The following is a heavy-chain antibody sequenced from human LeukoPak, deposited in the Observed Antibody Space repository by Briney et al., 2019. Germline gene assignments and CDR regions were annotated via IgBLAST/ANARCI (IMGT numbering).Heavy chain of an antibody. CDR2: IKEDGSKK. D-gene: IGHD4-17*01. J-gene: IGHJ4*02. Sequence: PGGSLRLSCAASGFSFRNYWMSWVRQAPGKGLEWVANIKEDGSKKYHLDSVKGRFTISRDNAKNFLYLQMNSLRVEDTALYYCARDGDGRGEDFDYWGQGILVTVSS. V-gene: IGHV3-7*01. CDR1: GFSFRNYW. CDR3: ARDGDGRGEDFDY.